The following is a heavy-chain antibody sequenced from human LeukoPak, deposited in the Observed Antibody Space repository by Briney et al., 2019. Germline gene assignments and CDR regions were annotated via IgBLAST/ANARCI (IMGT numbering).Heavy chain of an antibody. CDR3: ARDRSYYDSSGFLDY. J-gene: IGHJ4*02. V-gene: IGHV1-69*05. CDR2: IIPIFGTA. CDR1: RGTFSSYA. D-gene: IGHD3-22*01. Sequence: SVKVSCKAFRGTFSSYAISWVRQAPGQGLEWMGRIIPIFGTANYAQKFQGRVTITTDESTSTAYMELSSLRSEDTAVYYCARDRSYYDSSGFLDYWGQGTLVTVSS.